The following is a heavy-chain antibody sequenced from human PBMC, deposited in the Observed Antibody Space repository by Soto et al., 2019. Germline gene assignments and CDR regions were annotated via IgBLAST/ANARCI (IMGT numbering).Heavy chain of an antibody. CDR2: IDFDGRST. CDR1: GFTFSSYY. V-gene: IGHV3-74*01. CDR3: ARGGSTSWLRALDL. J-gene: IGHJ5*02. Sequence: EVQLVESEGGLVQPGGSLRLSCAVSGFTFSSYYMQWVRQGPGKGLVYVARIDFDGRSTVHADSVKGRFTISRDNAKHTLYLQMNSLGVEDTGVYYCARGGSTSWLRALDLWGQGTLVTVSS. D-gene: IGHD6-13*01.